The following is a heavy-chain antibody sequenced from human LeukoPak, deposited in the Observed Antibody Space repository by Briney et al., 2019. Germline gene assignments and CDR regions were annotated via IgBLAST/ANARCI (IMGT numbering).Heavy chain of an antibody. D-gene: IGHD3-10*01. CDR2: ISGSGDRT. J-gene: IGHJ4*02. CDR3: AKDFNQLWFGELFSPDY. V-gene: IGHV3-23*01. CDR1: GFTFSGYA. Sequence: PGGSLRLSCAASGFTFSGYAMSWVRQAPGKGLEWVSGISGSGDRTDYTDSVKGRFTISRDNSKNTLYLQMNSLRAEDTAVYYCAKDFNQLWFGELFSPDYWGQGTLVTVSS.